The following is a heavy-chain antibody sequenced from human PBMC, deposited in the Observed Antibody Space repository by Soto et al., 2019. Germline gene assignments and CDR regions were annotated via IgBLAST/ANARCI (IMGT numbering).Heavy chain of an antibody. J-gene: IGHJ6*02. CDR2: IWYDGSNK. V-gene: IGHV3-33*01. D-gene: IGHD2-2*01. CDR3: ARDHQLYIYYYYGMDV. CDR1: GFTFSSYG. Sequence: QVQLVESGGGVVQPGRSLRLSCAASGFTFSSYGMHWVRQDPGKGLEWVAVIWYDGSNKYYADSVKGRFTISRDNSKNTLYLQMNSLRAEDTAVYYCARDHQLYIYYYYGMDVWGQGTTVTVSS.